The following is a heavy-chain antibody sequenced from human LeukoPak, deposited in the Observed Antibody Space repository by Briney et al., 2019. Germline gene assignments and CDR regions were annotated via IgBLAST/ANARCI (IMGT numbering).Heavy chain of an antibody. Sequence: GGSLRLSCAVSGLTFRSFWMSWVRQAPGKGLEWVANINQDGSEKYFVDSVRGRFTVSRDNSKNSLHLQMNTLGAEDTALYYCARERDGRFFDYWGQGTLVTVSS. J-gene: IGHJ4*02. CDR3: ARERDGRFFDY. CDR2: INQDGSEK. CDR1: GLTFRSFW. D-gene: IGHD5-24*01. V-gene: IGHV3-7*01.